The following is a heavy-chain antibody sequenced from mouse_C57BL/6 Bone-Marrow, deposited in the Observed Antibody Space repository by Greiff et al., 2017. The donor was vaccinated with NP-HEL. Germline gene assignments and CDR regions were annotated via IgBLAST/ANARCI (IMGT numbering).Heavy chain of an antibody. CDR1: GYTFSDYY. J-gene: IGHJ4*01. Sequence: EVQLQHSGPELVKPGASVKISCKASGYTFSDYYMNWVKQSHGKSLEWIGDINPNNGGTSYNQKFKGKATLTVDKSSSTAYMEFRSLTSVGTAVYYCARAWEIYYDLYYYAMDYWGQGTSVTVSS. D-gene: IGHD2-4*01. CDR3: ARAWEIYYDLYYYAMDY. CDR2: INPNNGGT. V-gene: IGHV1-26*01.